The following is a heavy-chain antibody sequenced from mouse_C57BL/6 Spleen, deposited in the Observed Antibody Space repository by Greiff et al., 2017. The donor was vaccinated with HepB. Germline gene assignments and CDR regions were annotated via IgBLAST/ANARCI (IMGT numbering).Heavy chain of an antibody. Sequence: QVQLQQPGAELVRPGSSVKLSCKASGYTFTSYWMHWVKQRPIQGLEWIGNIDPSDSETHYNQKFKDKATLTVDKSSSTAYMQLSSLTSEDSAVYYCARSSYDYAMDYWGQGTSVTVSS. J-gene: IGHJ4*01. CDR1: GYTFTSYW. CDR2: IDPSDSET. V-gene: IGHV1-52*01. CDR3: ARSSYDYAMDY. D-gene: IGHD2-12*01.